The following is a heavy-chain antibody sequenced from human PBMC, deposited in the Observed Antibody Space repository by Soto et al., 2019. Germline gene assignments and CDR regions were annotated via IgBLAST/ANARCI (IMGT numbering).Heavy chain of an antibody. CDR2: IGTAGDT. D-gene: IGHD3-22*01. CDR1: GFTFSSYD. V-gene: IGHV3-13*01. J-gene: IGHJ3*02. Sequence: EVQLVESGGGLVQPGGSLRLSCAASGFTFSSYDMHWVRQATGKGLEWVSAIGTAGDTYYSGSVKGRFTISRENAKNSLYLQMNSLRAGDTAVYYCARAQGTRRDSSGYSNDAFDIWGQGTMVTVSS. CDR3: ARAQGTRRDSSGYSNDAFDI.